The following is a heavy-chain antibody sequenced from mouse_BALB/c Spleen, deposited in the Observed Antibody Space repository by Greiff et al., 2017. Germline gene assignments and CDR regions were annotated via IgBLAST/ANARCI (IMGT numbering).Heavy chain of an antibody. J-gene: IGHJ4*01. CDR2: INPDSSTI. V-gene: IGHV4-1*02. Sequence: EVKLLESGGGLVQPGGSLKLSCAASGFAFSRYWMSWVRQAPGKGLEWIGEINPDSSTINYTPSLKDKFIISRDNAKNTLYLQMSKVRSEDTALYYCAGRGYYGSTTYYAMDDWGQGTSVTVSS. CDR3: AGRGYYGSTTYYAMDD. CDR1: GFAFSRYW. D-gene: IGHD1-1*01.